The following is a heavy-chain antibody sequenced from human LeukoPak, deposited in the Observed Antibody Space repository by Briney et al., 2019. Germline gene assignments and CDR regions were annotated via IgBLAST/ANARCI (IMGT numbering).Heavy chain of an antibody. CDR2: ISAYNGNT. Sequence: ASVKVSCKASGYTFTSYGISWVRQAPGQGLEWMGWISAYNGNTNNAQKLQGRVTMTTDTSTSTAYMELRSLRSDDTAVYYCARVLVLVPAAIQRGPFDYWGQGTLVTVSS. V-gene: IGHV1-18*01. CDR1: GYTFTSYG. D-gene: IGHD2-2*02. J-gene: IGHJ4*02. CDR3: ARVLVLVPAAIQRGPFDY.